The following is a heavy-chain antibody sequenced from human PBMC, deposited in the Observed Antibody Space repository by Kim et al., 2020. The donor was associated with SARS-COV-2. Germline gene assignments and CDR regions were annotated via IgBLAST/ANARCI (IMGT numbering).Heavy chain of an antibody. D-gene: IGHD1-26*01. CDR1: GFTLSSSW. CDR2: MNGEGSSP. J-gene: IGHJ4*02. CDR3: ARGPWGAASL. V-gene: IGHV3-74*01. Sequence: GGSLRLSCTVSGFTLSSSWMHWVRQAPGKGLAWVSRMNGEGSSPTYADPVKGRFTISSDNAKQTLFLQMDSLRVDDTAVYYCARGPWGAASLWGQGTLVT.